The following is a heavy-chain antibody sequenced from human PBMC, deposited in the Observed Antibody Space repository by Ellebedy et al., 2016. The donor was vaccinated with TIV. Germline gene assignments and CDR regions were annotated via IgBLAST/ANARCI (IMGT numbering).Heavy chain of an antibody. Sequence: SETLSLTCTVSGGSMNSYYWSWIRQPPVKGLEWIGYISYSTYYSGSTNYNPSLKSRVTISVDASKNQFSLKLTSVTAADTAVYYCARHAATVGAPNMDVWGRGTTVTVSS. V-gene: IGHV4-59*08. CDR3: ARHAATVGAPNMDV. J-gene: IGHJ6*03. CDR2: ISYSTYYSGST. CDR1: GGSMNSYY. D-gene: IGHD4-23*01.